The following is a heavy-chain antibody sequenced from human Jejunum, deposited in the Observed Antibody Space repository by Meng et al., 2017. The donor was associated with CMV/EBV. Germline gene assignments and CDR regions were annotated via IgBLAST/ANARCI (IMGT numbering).Heavy chain of an antibody. CDR3: ARMPYGDYEPFDY. J-gene: IGHJ4*02. CDR1: AYSSVSYG. V-gene: IGHV5-51*01. CDR2: IYPGDSDI. D-gene: IGHD4-17*01. Sequence: GSAYSSVSYGIDWVRQMAGKGLECMCFIYPGDSDIRYSPSFQGQVTMSLDRSISTAYLQWNSLKASDTAMYYCARMPYGDYEPFDYWGQGTLVTVSS.